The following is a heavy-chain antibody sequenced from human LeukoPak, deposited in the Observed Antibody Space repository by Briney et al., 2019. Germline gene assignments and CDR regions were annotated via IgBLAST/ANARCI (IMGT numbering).Heavy chain of an antibody. Sequence: PGGSLRLSCAASGFTFSSYSMNWIRQAPGKGLEWVSYISSSSSYTNYADSVKGRFTISRDNAKNSLYLQMNSLRAEDTAVYYCARERLPDWYFDLWGRGTLGTVSS. CDR2: ISSSSSYT. D-gene: IGHD2-15*01. V-gene: IGHV3-21*05. CDR3: ARERLPDWYFDL. CDR1: GFTFSSYS. J-gene: IGHJ2*01.